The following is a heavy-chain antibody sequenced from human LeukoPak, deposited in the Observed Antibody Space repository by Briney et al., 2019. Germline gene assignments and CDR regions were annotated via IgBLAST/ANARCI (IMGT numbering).Heavy chain of an antibody. J-gene: IGHJ3*02. CDR3: ARFLTPGHDAFDI. CDR1: GGTFSSYA. CDR2: IIPILGIA. Sequence: SVKVSCKASGGTFSSYAISWVRQAPGQGLEWMGRIIPILGIANYAQKFQGRVTITADKSTSTAYMELSSLRSEDTAVYYCARFLTPGHDAFDIWGQGTMVTVSS. V-gene: IGHV1-69*04.